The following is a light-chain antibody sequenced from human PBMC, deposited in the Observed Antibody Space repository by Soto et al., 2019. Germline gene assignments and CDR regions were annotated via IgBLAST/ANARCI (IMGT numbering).Light chain of an antibody. V-gene: IGKV1-5*03. CDR3: QQYNSYSWT. J-gene: IGKJ1*01. CDR2: KAS. CDR1: QSISAW. Sequence: DITISHSPSTLSASVRARVGMNSWASQSISAWLAWYQQKPGKAPKLLIYKASSLESGVPSRFSGSGSGTEFTLTISSLQPDDFATYYCQQYNSYSWTFGQGTKVDIK.